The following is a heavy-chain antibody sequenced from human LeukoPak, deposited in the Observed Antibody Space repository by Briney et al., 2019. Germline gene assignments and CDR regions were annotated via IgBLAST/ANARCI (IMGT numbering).Heavy chain of an antibody. J-gene: IGHJ4*02. CDR3: ARDLLVAGTENDDY. V-gene: IGHV3-66*01. Sequence: GGSLRLSCAASGFTVSSNYMSWVRQAPGKGLEWVSVIYSGGSTYYADSVKGRFTISRDNSKNTLYLQMNSLRAEDTAVYYCARDLLVAGTENDDYWGQETLVTFSS. CDR2: IYSGGST. D-gene: IGHD6-19*01. CDR1: GFTVSSNY.